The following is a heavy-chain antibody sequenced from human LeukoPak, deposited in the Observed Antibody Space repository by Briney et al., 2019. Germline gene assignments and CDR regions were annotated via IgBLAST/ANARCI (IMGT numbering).Heavy chain of an antibody. V-gene: IGHV1-2*02. Sequence: ASVKVSCKASGYTFTGYYMHWVRQAPGQGLEWMGWINPNSGGTNYAQKFQGRVTMTRDTSISTAYMELSRLRSDDTAVYYCARDRCRSTSCYLFDYWGQGTLVTVSS. CDR3: ARDRCRSTSCYLFDY. CDR1: GYTFTGYY. J-gene: IGHJ4*02. CDR2: INPNSGGT. D-gene: IGHD2-2*01.